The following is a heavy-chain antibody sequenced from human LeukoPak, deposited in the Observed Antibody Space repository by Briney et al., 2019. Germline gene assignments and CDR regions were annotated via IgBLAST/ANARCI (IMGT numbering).Heavy chain of an antibody. D-gene: IGHD3-10*02. Sequence: PGGSLRHSCAASGFTFINYVMSWVRQAPGKGLESVSCINTSGGSACYADSVKGRFTISRDNSKNTLYLQMNSLRVEDTAVYYCAALVRGPTSFDPWGQRTVLTFSS. V-gene: IGHV3-23*01. CDR1: GFTFINYV. J-gene: IGHJ5*02. CDR3: AALVRGPTSFDP. CDR2: INTSGGSA.